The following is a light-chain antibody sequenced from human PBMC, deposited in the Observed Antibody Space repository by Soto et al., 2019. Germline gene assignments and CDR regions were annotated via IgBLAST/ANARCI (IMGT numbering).Light chain of an antibody. J-gene: IGLJ3*02. CDR1: SGDVGSYNL. Sequence: QSALTQPASVSGSPGQSITISCTGTSGDVGSYNLVSWYQQHPGKAPKLMIYESSKRPSGVSSRFSGSRSGNTASLTISGLQAEEEADYYCCSFAHRSTLVFGGGTQLTVL. V-gene: IGLV2-23*01. CDR3: CSFAHRSTLV. CDR2: ESS.